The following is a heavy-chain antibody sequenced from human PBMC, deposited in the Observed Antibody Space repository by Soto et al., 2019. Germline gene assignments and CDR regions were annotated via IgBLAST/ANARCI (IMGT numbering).Heavy chain of an antibody. CDR3: AREHIGSWRFDY. CDR1: GYTFTSYD. CDR2: MNPNSGNT. V-gene: IGHV1-8*01. J-gene: IGHJ4*02. Sequence: QVQLVQSGAEVKKPGASVKVSCKASGYTFTSYDINWVRQATGQGLEWMGWMNPNSGNTGYEKKFQGRVTMTRNTSKITAYMELSSLRSEATAVYYCAREHIGSWRFDYWGQGTLVTVSS. D-gene: IGHD6-13*01.